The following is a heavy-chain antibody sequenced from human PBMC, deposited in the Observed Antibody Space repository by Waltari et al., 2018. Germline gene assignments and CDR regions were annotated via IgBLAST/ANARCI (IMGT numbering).Heavy chain of an antibody. Sequence: QLQLQESGPGLVKPSETLSLTCTVSGGSISSSSYYWGWIRQPPGKGLEWIGSIYYSGSTYYNPSLKSRVTISVDTSKNQFALKLSSVTAADTAVYYCARGSPDSSSPPGYWGQGTLVTVSS. CDR2: IYYSGST. V-gene: IGHV4-39*07. CDR3: ARGSPDSSSPPGY. J-gene: IGHJ4*02. CDR1: GGSISSSSYY. D-gene: IGHD6-13*01.